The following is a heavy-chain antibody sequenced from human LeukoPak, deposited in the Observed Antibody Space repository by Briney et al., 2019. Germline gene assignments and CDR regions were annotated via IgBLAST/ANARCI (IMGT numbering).Heavy chain of an antibody. CDR1: GFTFSSYS. V-gene: IGHV3-21*01. J-gene: IGHJ4*02. Sequence: GGSLRLSCAASGFTFSSYSMNWVRQAPGKGLEWVSSISSSSSYIYYAGSVKGRFTISRDNAKNSLYLQMNSLRAEDTAVYYCARGYFDYWGQGTLVTVSS. CDR3: ARGYFDY. CDR2: ISSSSSYI.